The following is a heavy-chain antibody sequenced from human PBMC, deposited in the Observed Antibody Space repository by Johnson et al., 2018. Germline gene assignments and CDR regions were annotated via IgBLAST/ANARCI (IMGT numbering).Heavy chain of an antibody. D-gene: IGHD2-21*01. CDR2: IYPGDSAT. J-gene: IGHJ6*03. CDR1: GYSFTSYW. Sequence: VQLVQSGAAVTKPGESLKISCKGSGYSFTSYWIGWVRQMPGKGLEWMGIIYPGDSATRYSPSFQGQVTISADKSIITAYLQWSSRKASDTAMYYCARDRQATDWYYYYYMDVWGKGTTVTVSS. V-gene: IGHV5-51*03. CDR3: ARDRQATDWYYYYYMDV.